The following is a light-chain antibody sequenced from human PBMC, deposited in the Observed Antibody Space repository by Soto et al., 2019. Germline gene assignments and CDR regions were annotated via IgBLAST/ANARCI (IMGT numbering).Light chain of an antibody. CDR1: SSDIGAYDY. V-gene: IGLV2-14*01. J-gene: IGLJ1*01. Sequence: QSALTQPASLSWSPGQSITISCTGTSSDIGAYDYVSWFQQHPGKAPKLMISEVNNRPSGVSNRFSGSKSGNTAHMKIYGLQLEEEAEYFCLSFTNTSTQGFGTRTKV. CDR3: LSFTNTSTQG. CDR2: EVN.